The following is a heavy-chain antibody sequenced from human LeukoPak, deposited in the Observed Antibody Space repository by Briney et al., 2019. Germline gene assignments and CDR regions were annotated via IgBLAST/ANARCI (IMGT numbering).Heavy chain of an antibody. V-gene: IGHV1-8*03. Sequence: ASVKVSCKASGYTFTSYDINWVRQATGQGLEWMGWMNPNSGNTGYAQKFQGRVTITRNTSISTAYMELSSLRSEDTAVYYCARDQGATIFGVVIMGAFDIWGQGTMVTVSS. CDR2: MNPNSGNT. D-gene: IGHD3-3*01. CDR1: GYTFTSYD. CDR3: ARDQGATIFGVVIMGAFDI. J-gene: IGHJ3*02.